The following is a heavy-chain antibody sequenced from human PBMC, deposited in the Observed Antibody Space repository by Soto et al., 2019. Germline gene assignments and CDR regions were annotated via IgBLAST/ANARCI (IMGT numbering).Heavy chain of an antibody. CDR2: FNPSGGST. Sequence: ASVKVSCKASGYAFTTYFIHWVRQAPGQGLEWMGRFNPSGGSTTYAQKFQGRIAITRDTSTSTVYMKLSSLKSEDTAVYYCERDSFGSLGGIGFYWGQGTLVTVSS. CDR1: GYAFTTYF. V-gene: IGHV1-46*01. CDR3: ERDSFGSLGGIGFY. J-gene: IGHJ4*02. D-gene: IGHD3-16*01.